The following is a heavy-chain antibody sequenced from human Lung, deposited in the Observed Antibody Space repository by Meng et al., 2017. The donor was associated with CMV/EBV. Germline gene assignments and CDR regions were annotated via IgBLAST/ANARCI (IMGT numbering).Heavy chain of an antibody. CDR1: GFTFRSYN. CDR2: ISFSSSMI. Sequence: GESXKISCEASGFTFRSYNMNWVRQAPGKGLEWVSYISFSSSMIHYADSVKGRFTISRDNARDSLYLQMNSLRAEDTAVYFCAGYNSSSYGMGVWGQGTTVTVSS. CDR3: AGYNSSSYGMGV. V-gene: IGHV3-48*04. D-gene: IGHD3-10*01. J-gene: IGHJ6*02.